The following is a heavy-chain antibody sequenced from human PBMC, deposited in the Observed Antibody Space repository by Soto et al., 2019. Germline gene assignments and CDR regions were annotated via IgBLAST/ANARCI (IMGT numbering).Heavy chain of an antibody. V-gene: IGHV4-38-2*01. CDR1: GDSISSGYY. Sequence: SETLSLPCAVSGDSISSGYYWAWIRQPPGKGLEWIGCIYYSGTTNYNPSLKSRVTISVDTSKNQFSLQLTSVTAADTAVYYCALYCSSTSCYGQWDYWGQGTLVTVSS. CDR3: ALYCSSTSCYGQWDY. D-gene: IGHD2-2*01. J-gene: IGHJ4*02. CDR2: IYYSGTT.